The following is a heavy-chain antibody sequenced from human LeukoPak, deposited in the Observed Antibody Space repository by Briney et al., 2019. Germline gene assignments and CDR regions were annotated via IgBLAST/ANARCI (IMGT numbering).Heavy chain of an antibody. J-gene: IGHJ4*02. CDR2: IYTSGST. CDR3: AREPTYYYGSGSYSETDDY. D-gene: IGHD3-10*01. CDR1: GGTISSGSYY. Sequence: SQTLSLTCTVSGGTISSGSYYWSWIRQPPGKGLEWIGRIYTSGSTNYNPSLKSRVTISVDTSKNQFSLKLSSVTAADTAVYYSAREPTYYYGSGSYSETDDYWGQGTLVTVSS. V-gene: IGHV4-61*02.